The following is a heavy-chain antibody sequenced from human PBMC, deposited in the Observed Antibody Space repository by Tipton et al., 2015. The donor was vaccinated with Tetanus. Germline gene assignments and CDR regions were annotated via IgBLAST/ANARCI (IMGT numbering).Heavy chain of an antibody. V-gene: IGHV4-39*07. J-gene: IGHJ6*02. CDR3: ARDHGITWGGMGYYYGMDV. D-gene: IGHD3-16*01. CDR1: GASMTSSYYY. Sequence: TLSLTCSVSGASMTSSYYYWGWIRQPPGKGLEWIGNIYYRGSTYYSPSLKSRVTISVDTSKNQFSLRLSSVTAADTAVYYCARDHGITWGGMGYYYGMDVWGQGTTVTVSS. CDR2: IYYRGST.